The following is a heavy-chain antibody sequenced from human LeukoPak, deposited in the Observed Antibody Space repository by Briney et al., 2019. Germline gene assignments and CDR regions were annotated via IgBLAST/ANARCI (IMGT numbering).Heavy chain of an antibody. J-gene: IGHJ5*02. CDR3: ARDGRTYCGGDCWSNWFDP. CDR2: IYYSGST. Sequence: SETLSLTCTVSGGSISSSSYYWGWIRQPPGKGLEWIGSIYYSGSTYYNPSLKSRVTISVDTSKNQFSLKLSSVTAADTAVYYCARDGRTYCGGDCWSNWFDPWGQGTLVTVSS. CDR1: GGSISSSSYY. V-gene: IGHV4-39*07. D-gene: IGHD2-21*02.